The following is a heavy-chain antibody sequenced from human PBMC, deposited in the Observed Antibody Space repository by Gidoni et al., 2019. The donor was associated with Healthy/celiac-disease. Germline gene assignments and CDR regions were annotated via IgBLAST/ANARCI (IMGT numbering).Heavy chain of an antibody. J-gene: IGHJ5*02. CDR1: GSTFTSYD. D-gene: IGHD2-2*02. Sequence: QVQLVQSGAEVKKPGASVKVSCKASGSTFTSYDITWVRQDTGQGLEWMGWMNPNSGNTGYAQKFQGRVTMTRNTSISTAYMELRSLRSEDTAVYYCARERGYCSSTSCYKEQTYNWFDPWGQGTLVTVSS. V-gene: IGHV1-8*01. CDR2: MNPNSGNT. CDR3: ARERGYCSSTSCYKEQTYNWFDP.